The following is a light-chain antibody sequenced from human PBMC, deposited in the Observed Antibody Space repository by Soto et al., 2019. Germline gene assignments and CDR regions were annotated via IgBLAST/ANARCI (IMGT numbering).Light chain of an antibody. CDR2: DVS. Sequence: QSALTQPASVSGSPGQSITISCTGTSSDVGGYNYVSWYQQHPGKAPKLMIYDVSNRPSGVSNRFSGSKSGNTASLTISGLQAEDEADYYCSSYTRSSTRLHGFGTGTKLTVL. CDR1: SSDVGGYNY. J-gene: IGLJ1*01. V-gene: IGLV2-14*01. CDR3: SSYTRSSTRLHG.